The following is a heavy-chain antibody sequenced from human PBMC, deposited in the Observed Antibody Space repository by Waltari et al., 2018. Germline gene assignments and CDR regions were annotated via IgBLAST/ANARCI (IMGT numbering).Heavy chain of an antibody. CDR2: INHSGST. J-gene: IGHJ3*02. D-gene: IGHD2-15*01. CDR3: ARGLPVVVAATPPAFDI. V-gene: IGHV4-34*01. Sequence: QVQLQQWGAGLLKPSETLSLTCAVYGGSFSGYYWSWIRHPPGKGLEWIGEINHSGSTNYNPSLKSRVTISVDTSKNQFSLKLSSVTAADTAVYYCARGLPVVVAATPPAFDIWGQGTMVTVSS. CDR1: GGSFSGYY.